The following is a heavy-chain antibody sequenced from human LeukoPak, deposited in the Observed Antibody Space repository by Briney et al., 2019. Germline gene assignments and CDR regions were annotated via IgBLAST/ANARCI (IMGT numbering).Heavy chain of an antibody. Sequence: SGGSLRLSCAASGFTFSSYWMHWVRQAPGKGLVWVSRINSDGSSTSYADSVKGRFTISRDNAKNTLYLQMNSLRAEDTAVYYCARTYYYEPRLDLWGRGTLVTVSS. V-gene: IGHV3-74*01. J-gene: IGHJ2*01. CDR1: GFTFSSYW. CDR3: ARTYYYEPRLDL. CDR2: INSDGSST. D-gene: IGHD3-22*01.